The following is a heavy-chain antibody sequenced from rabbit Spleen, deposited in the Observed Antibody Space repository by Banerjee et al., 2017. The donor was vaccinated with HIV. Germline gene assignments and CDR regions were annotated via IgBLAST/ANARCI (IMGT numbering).Heavy chain of an antibody. D-gene: IGHD1-1*01. J-gene: IGHJ6*01. CDR3: ARDTSSSFSSYGMDL. CDR2: IYTGDEDT. V-gene: IGHV1S45*01. CDR1: GFSFSNKAV. Sequence: EQLLESGGGLVKPEGSLKLSCTASGFSFSNKAVMCWVRHAPGKGLEWIGCIYTGDEDTYYASWAKGRSTISKTSSTMVTLQMTSLTVADTATYFCARDTSSSFSSYGMDLWGPGTLVTVS.